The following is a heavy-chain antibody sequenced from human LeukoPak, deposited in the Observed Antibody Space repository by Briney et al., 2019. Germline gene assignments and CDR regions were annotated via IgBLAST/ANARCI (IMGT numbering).Heavy chain of an antibody. D-gene: IGHD3-10*01. CDR1: GGSISSGSYY. V-gene: IGHV4-61*02. Sequence: PSETLSLTCTVSGGSISSGSYYWSWIRQPAGRGLEWIGRIYTSGSTNYNPSLKSRVTISVDTSKNQFSLKLSSVTAADTAVYYCARVLDYYGSGSYSFDYWGQGTLVTVSS. CDR3: ARVLDYYGSGSYSFDY. CDR2: IYTSGST. J-gene: IGHJ4*02.